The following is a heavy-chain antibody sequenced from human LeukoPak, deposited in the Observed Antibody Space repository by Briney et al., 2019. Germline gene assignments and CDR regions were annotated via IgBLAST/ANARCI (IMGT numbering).Heavy chain of an antibody. D-gene: IGHD2-8*01. J-gene: IGHJ6*03. CDR3: TRTKNYYYYSMDV. Sequence: GGSLRLSRTASGFSFVHYAMSWVRQAPGKGLGWVGLIRSKAYGGTTEYAASVKGRFTISRDDSKSIAYLQMNSLKTQDTAVYYCTRTKNYYYYSMDVWGKGPTVTVSS. V-gene: IGHV3-49*04. CDR1: GFSFVHYA. CDR2: IRSKAYGGTT.